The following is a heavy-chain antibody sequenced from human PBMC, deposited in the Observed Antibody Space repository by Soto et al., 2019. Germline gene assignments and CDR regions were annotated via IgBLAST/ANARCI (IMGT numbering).Heavy chain of an antibody. CDR3: ARHKPYCSGGSCYSNWFDP. D-gene: IGHD2-15*01. J-gene: IGHJ5*02. CDR1: GYSFTSYW. Sequence: PGESLKISCKGSGYSFTSYWIGWVRQMPGKGLEWMGIIYPGDSDTRYSPSFQGQVTISADKSISTAYLQWSSLKASDTAMYYCARHKPYCSGGSCYSNWFDPWGQGTPVTVSS. V-gene: IGHV5-51*01. CDR2: IYPGDSDT.